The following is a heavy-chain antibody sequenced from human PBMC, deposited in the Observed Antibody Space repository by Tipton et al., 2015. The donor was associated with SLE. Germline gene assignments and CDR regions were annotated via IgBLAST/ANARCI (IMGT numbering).Heavy chain of an antibody. CDR1: GFTFSSYS. CDR3: AREEWELLGFDY. D-gene: IGHD1-26*01. Sequence: SLRLSCAASGFTFSSYSMNWVRQAPGKGLEWVSSISSSSSYIYYADSVKGRFTISRDNAKNSLYLQMNSLRAEDTAVYYCAREEWELLGFDYWGQGTLVTVSS. V-gene: IGHV3-21*01. CDR2: ISSSSSYI. J-gene: IGHJ4*02.